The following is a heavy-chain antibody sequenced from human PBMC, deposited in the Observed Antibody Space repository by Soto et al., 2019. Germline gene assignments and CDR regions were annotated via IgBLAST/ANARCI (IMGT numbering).Heavy chain of an antibody. CDR3: ARCIAVAGTCDYFDY. V-gene: IGHV1-69*13. D-gene: IGHD6-19*01. CDR1: GGTFSSYA. J-gene: IGHJ4*02. Sequence: GASVKVSCKASGGTFSSYAISWVRQAPGQGLEWMGGIIPIFGTANYAQKFQGRVTITADESTSTAYMELSSLRSEDTAVYYCARCIAVAGTCDYFDYWGQGTLVTVSS. CDR2: IIPIFGTA.